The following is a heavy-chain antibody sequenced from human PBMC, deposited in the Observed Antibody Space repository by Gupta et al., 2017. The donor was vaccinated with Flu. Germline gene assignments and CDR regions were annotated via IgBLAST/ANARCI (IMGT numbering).Heavy chain of an antibody. CDR3: AREGEGYCNSAYCNDRYFDS. D-gene: IGHD2-15*01. CDR1: GGSITTGGYY. CDR2: ISYGTYFNPSLSGST. V-gene: IGHV4-31*03. Sequence: QVQLQESGPGLVKPAQTLSLTCTVSGGSITTGGYYWSWIRQHPERGLEWIGYISYGTYFNPSLSGSTSYNPSLNSRVSISVDTSKNQFSLELRSVTVADTGVYYCAREGEGYCNSAYCNDRYFDSWGQGSLVLVSS. J-gene: IGHJ4*02.